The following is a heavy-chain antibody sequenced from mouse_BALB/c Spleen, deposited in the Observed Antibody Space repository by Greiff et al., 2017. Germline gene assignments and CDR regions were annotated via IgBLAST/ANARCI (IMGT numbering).Heavy chain of an antibody. CDR2: ISSGSSTI. CDR1: GFTFSSFG. V-gene: IGHV5-17*02. D-gene: IGHD2-2*01. Sequence: DVHLVESGGGLVQPGGSRKLSCAASGFTFSSFGMHWVRQAPEKGLEWVAYISSGSSTIYYADTVKGRFTISRDNPKNTLFLQMTSLRSEDTAMYYCARSRGYYSDYWGQGTTLTVSS. CDR3: ARSRGYYSDY. J-gene: IGHJ2*01.